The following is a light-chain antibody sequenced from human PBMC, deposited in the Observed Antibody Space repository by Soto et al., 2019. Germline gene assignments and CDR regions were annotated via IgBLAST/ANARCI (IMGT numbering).Light chain of an antibody. V-gene: IGKV3-11*01. CDR2: DAS. CDR1: QNVNSY. J-gene: IGKJ1*01. CDR3: QQRSDWPVT. Sequence: EIVLTQSPATLSLSPGERANLSCRASQNVNSYFAWYQQKPGQAPRLLIYDASNRATGIPARFSGSGSGTDFTLTISSLEPEDFAIYYCQQRSDWPVTFGQGTKVEIK.